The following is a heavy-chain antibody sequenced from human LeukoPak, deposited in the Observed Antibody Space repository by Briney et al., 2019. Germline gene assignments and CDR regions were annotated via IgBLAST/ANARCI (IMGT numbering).Heavy chain of an antibody. CDR3: AGYRQDGMATTYAFDI. V-gene: IGHV4-61*01. J-gene: IGHJ3*02. CDR2: IYYSGST. CDR1: GGSISSGSYY. Sequence: NPSETLSLTCTVSGGSISSGSYYWSWIRQPPGKGLEWIGYIYYSGSTNYNPSLKSRVTISVDTSKNQFSLKLSSVTAADTAVYYCAGYRQDGMATTYAFDIWGQGTMVTVSS. D-gene: IGHD5-24*01.